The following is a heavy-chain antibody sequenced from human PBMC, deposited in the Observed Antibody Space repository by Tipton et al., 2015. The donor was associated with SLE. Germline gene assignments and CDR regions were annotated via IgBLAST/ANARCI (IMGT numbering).Heavy chain of an antibody. CDR2: IDHSGVT. J-gene: IGHJ2*01. D-gene: IGHD6-13*01. CDR3: TRAEFSSNWYMYWHFDL. V-gene: IGHV4-34*01. CDR1: GRSFIGSY. Sequence: TLSLTCAVYGRSFIGSYWTWIRQPPGKGLEWIGDIDHSGVTHCNPSLKSRVTISRDTSGNQFSLNLSSVTASDTAVYFCTRAEFSSNWYMYWHFDLWGRGTLVTVSS.